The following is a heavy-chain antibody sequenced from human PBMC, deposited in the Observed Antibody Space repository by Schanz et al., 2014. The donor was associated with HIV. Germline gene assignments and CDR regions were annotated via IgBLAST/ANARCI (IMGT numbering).Heavy chain of an antibody. Sequence: QVRLVESGGGVVRPGRSLRLSCAASGFTFDSYGMHWVRQAPGKGLEWVSVISYDGRNKLYADSVKGRFTISRDNSKNTLSLQMTALRTEDTAIYYCAKPEYDSSGNSQTHFDYWGQGTLVSVSS. J-gene: IGHJ4*02. D-gene: IGHD3-22*01. V-gene: IGHV3-33*05. CDR2: ISYDGRNK. CDR1: GFTFDSYG. CDR3: AKPEYDSSGNSQTHFDY.